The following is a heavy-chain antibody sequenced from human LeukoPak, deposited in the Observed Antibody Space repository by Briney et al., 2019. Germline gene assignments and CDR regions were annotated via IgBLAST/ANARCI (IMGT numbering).Heavy chain of an antibody. CDR1: GFTFNSYW. CDR3: ARRGTTGLDS. D-gene: IGHD2-2*01. CDR2: IKTDGSST. J-gene: IGHJ5*01. Sequence: GGSLRLSCAVSGFTFNSYWMHWVRQGPGKGLVWVSRIKTDGSSTTYADSVEGRFTISRDNARNMVYLQMNSLRAEDTAVYYCARRGTTGLDSWGQGTLVTVSS. V-gene: IGHV3-74*01.